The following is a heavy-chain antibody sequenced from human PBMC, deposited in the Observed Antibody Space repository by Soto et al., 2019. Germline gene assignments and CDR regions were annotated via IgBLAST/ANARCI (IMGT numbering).Heavy chain of an antibody. V-gene: IGHV5-51*01. CDR1: GDSCTSYW. CDR2: IYPGDSDT. J-gene: IGHJ4*02. Sequence: EFVKICGKGAGDSCTSYWIGWVRQMPGKGLEWMGIIYPGDSDTRYSPSFQGQVTISADKSISTAYLQWSSLKASDTAMYYCARRINYDYVWGSYRYLDYWGQGTLVTVS. CDR3: ARRINYDYVWGSYRYLDY. D-gene: IGHD3-16*02.